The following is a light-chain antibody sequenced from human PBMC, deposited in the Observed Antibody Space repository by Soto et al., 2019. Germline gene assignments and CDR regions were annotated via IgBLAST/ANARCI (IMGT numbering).Light chain of an antibody. CDR3: AAWDDSLNGLYV. CDR2: YDD. Sequence: QSVLTQPPSVSEAPRQRVTISCSGSSSNIGNNAVNWYQQLPGKAPKLLIYYDDLLPSGVSDRFSGSKSGTSASLAISGLRSEDEADYYCAAWDDSLNGLYVFGTGTKLTVL. V-gene: IGLV1-36*01. J-gene: IGLJ1*01. CDR1: SSNIGNNA.